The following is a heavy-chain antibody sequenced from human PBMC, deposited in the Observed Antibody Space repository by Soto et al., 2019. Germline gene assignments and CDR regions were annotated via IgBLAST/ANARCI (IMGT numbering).Heavy chain of an antibody. CDR3: AKGEGLRGIDY. J-gene: IGHJ4*02. CDR2: ISYDGSNK. CDR1: GFTFSSYG. V-gene: IGHV3-30*18. Sequence: GGSLRLSCAASGFTFSSYGMHWVRQAPGKGLEWVAVISYDGSNKYYADSVKGRFTISRDNSKNTLYLQMNSLRAEDTAVYYCAKGEGLRGIDYWGQGTLVTVS. D-gene: IGHD4-17*01.